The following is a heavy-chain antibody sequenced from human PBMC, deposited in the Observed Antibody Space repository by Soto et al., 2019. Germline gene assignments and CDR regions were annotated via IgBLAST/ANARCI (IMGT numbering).Heavy chain of an antibody. CDR2: ISWNSGSI. J-gene: IGHJ6*03. CDR3: AKDINYSLSYMDV. D-gene: IGHD4-4*01. CDR1: GFTFDDYA. V-gene: IGHV3-9*01. Sequence: EVQPVESGGGLVQPGRSLRLSCAASGFTFDDYAMHWVRQAPGKGLEWVSGISWNSGSIGYADSVKGRFTISRDNAKNSLYLQMNSLRAEDTALYYCAKDINYSLSYMDVWGKGTTVTVSS.